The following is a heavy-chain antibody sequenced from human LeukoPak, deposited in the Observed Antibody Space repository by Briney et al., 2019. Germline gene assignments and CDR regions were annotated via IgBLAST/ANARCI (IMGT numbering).Heavy chain of an antibody. CDR2: VSHSGVT. CDR1: GESFSGFY. D-gene: IGHD3-16*02. Sequence: SETLSLTCAVYGESFSGFYWSWIRQAPGKGLEWIGEVSHSGVTTYNPSLKSRVTISVDTSKNQFSLILSSVTAADTAVYYCARSNYDYVWGSYRPTRSYFDYWGQGTLVTVSS. CDR3: ARSNYDYVWGSYRPTRSYFDY. V-gene: IGHV4-34*01. J-gene: IGHJ4*02.